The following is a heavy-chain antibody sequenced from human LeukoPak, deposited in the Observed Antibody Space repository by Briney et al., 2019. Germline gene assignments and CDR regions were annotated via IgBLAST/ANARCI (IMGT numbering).Heavy chain of an antibody. V-gene: IGHV4-38-2*02. J-gene: IGHJ4*02. Sequence: SETLSLTCTVSGYSISSGYYWGWIRPPPGKGLEWIGSIYHSGSTYYNPSLKSRVTISVDTSKNQFSLKLSSVTAADTAVYYCARVSTRYYYDSSGPFDYWGQGTLVTVSS. D-gene: IGHD3-22*01. CDR3: ARVSTRYYYDSSGPFDY. CDR1: GYSISSGYY. CDR2: IYHSGST.